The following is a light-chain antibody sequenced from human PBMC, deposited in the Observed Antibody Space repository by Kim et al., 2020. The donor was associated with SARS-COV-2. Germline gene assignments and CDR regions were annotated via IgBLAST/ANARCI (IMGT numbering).Light chain of an antibody. CDR2: GQN. CDR1: SLRTYY. CDR3: NSRDNSGNQV. Sequence: SSELTQDPAMSVALGQTVRITSQGDSLRTYYASWYQHKPGQAPVLVIYGQNNRPSGIPDRVSGSRSGNTSSLTITGAQAEDEADYYCNSRDNSGNQVFGGGTQLTVL. V-gene: IGLV3-19*01. J-gene: IGLJ3*02.